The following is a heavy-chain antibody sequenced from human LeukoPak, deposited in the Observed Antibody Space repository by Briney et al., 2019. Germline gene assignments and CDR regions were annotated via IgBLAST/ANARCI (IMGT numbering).Heavy chain of an antibody. CDR3: ARSHGDFWSGYYSRWFDP. J-gene: IGHJ5*02. CDR2: INHSGST. V-gene: IGHV4-34*01. D-gene: IGHD3-3*01. Sequence: SETLSLTCAVYGVSFSGYYWSWIRQPPGKGLEWIGEINHSGSTNYNPSLKSRVTISVDTSKNQFSLKLSSVTAADTAVYYCARSHGDFWSGYYSRWFDPWGQGTLVTVSS. CDR1: GVSFSGYY.